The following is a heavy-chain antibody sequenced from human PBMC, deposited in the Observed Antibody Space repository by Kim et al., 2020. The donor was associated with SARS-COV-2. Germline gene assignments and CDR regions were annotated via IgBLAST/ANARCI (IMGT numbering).Heavy chain of an antibody. CDR3: ARDHRSCSSTTCYGEAIDY. Sequence: ASVKVSCKASGYTFTSYAMHWVRQAPGQRLEWMGWIHTGNGNTKYSQKFQGRVTITRYTSASTAFMELSSLRSEDTAVYYCARDHRSCSSTTCYGEAIDYWGQGTLVAVSS. V-gene: IGHV1-3*04. CDR1: GYTFTSYA. CDR2: IHTGNGNT. J-gene: IGHJ4*02. D-gene: IGHD2-2*01.